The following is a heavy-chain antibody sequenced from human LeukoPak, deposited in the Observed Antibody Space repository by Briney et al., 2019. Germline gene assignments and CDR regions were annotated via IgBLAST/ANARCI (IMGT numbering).Heavy chain of an antibody. J-gene: IGHJ6*02. CDR2: IYTSGST. Sequence: PSKTLSLTCTVSGGSISSYYWSWIRQPAGKGLEWIGRIYTSGSTNYNPSLKSRVTMSVDTSKNQFSLKLSFVTAADTAVYYCARDGGCSSTSCPYYYYGMDVWGQGTTVTVSS. CDR3: ARDGGCSSTSCPYYYYGMDV. D-gene: IGHD2-2*01. V-gene: IGHV4-4*07. CDR1: GGSISSYY.